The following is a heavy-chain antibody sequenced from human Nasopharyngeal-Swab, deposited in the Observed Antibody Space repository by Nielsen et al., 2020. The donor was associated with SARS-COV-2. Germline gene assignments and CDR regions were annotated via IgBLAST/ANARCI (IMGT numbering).Heavy chain of an antibody. CDR2: FSWNSGTT. CDR3: AKETGTVPVAFDI. D-gene: IGHD1-7*01. V-gene: IGHV3-9*01. Sequence: SLKISCVASGFIFDDYAMHWVRQAPGKGLEWVSSFSWNSGTTDYGASVKGRFTISRDNAENSVYLQMNSLRPEDTAFYYCAKETGTVPVAFDIWGQGTVVTVSS. CDR1: GFIFDDYA. J-gene: IGHJ3*02.